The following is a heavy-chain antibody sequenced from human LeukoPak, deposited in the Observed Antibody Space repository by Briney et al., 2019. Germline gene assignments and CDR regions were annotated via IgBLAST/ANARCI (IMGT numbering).Heavy chain of an antibody. V-gene: IGHV1-2*02. Sequence: ASATLSFKASGYTFTVYYMHWVRQAPGQGLEWMGWINIYSGGTNYAQKFQGRVTMTRDTSISTAYMELSRLRSDDTAVYYCASGREYCSGGSCYSSDDAFDIWGQGTMVTVSS. CDR1: GYTFTVYY. CDR2: INIYSGGT. CDR3: ASGREYCSGGSCYSSDDAFDI. D-gene: IGHD2-15*01. J-gene: IGHJ3*02.